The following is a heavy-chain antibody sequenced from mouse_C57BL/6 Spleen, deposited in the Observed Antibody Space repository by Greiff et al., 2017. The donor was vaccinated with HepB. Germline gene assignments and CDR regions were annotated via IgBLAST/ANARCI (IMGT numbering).Heavy chain of an antibody. V-gene: IGHV5-16*01. D-gene: IGHD2-4*01. Sequence: EVKLVESEGGLVQPGSSMKLSCTASGFTFSDYYMAWVRQVPEKGLEWVANINYDGSSTYYLDSLKSRFIISRDNAKNILYLQMSSLKSEDTATYYCAREVIYYDYGHWYFDVWGTGTTVTVSS. J-gene: IGHJ1*03. CDR3: AREVIYYDYGHWYFDV. CDR2: INYDGSST. CDR1: GFTFSDYY.